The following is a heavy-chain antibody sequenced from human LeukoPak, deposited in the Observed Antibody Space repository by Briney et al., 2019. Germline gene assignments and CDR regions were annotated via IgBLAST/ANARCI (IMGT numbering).Heavy chain of an antibody. CDR3: AKFIHIAFDI. CDR2: ISGSGGST. CDR1: GFTFSSYA. J-gene: IGHJ3*02. V-gene: IGHV3-23*01. Sequence: GGSLRLSCAASGFTFSSYAMSWVRQAPGKGLEWVSAISGSGGSTYYADYLKGRFTISRDNSKKTRYLEMDSLRAEDTAVYYCAKFIHIAFDICGQGTMVTVSS. D-gene: IGHD2-21*01.